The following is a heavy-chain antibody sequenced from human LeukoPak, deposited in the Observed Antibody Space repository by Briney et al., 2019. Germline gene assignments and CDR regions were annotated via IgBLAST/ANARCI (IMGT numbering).Heavy chain of an antibody. Sequence: PGGSLRLSCAASGFDVTSKYMTWVRQTPEKGLDWVSVIYNAASTLYAASVKGRFTISRDKSKNTLYLQMNSLKTEDTAVYYCTTDPGPGRYYDFWSGYWSFDYWGQGTLVTVSS. CDR3: TTDPGPGRYYDFWSGYWSFDY. CDR1: GFDVTSKY. D-gene: IGHD3-3*01. V-gene: IGHV3-53*01. J-gene: IGHJ4*02. CDR2: IYNAAST.